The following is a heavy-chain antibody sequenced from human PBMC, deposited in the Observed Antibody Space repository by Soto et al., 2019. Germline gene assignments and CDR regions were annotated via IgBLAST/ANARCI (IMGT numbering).Heavy chain of an antibody. D-gene: IGHD6-19*01. J-gene: IGHJ3*02. CDR3: AREGLYGSIQDNTFDI. CDR1: GYTFNRHD. CDR2: MNTNSGNT. V-gene: IGHV1-8*01. Sequence: QVQLVQSGAEVKRSGASVRISCKASGYTFNRHDINWVRQATGQGPEWIGWMNTNSGNTGYAQKFQGRVTMTRDSSITPAYMDLSSLTSEATAIYYCAREGLYGSIQDNTFDIWGQGTMVSVS.